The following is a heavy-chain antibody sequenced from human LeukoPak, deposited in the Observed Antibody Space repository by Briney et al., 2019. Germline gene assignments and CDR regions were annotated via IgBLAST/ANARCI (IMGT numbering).Heavy chain of an antibody. CDR1: GGSISSYY. CDR3: ARGTKTGYTGYDWNY. D-gene: IGHD5-12*01. J-gene: IGHJ4*02. V-gene: IGHV4-59*01. CDR2: IYYSGST. Sequence: SETLSLTCTVSGGSISSYYWSWIRQPPGKGLEWIGYIYYSGSTSYNPSLKSRVTISVDTSSNRFSLILTSVTAADTAVYYCARGTKTGYTGYDWNYWGQGSLVTVSS.